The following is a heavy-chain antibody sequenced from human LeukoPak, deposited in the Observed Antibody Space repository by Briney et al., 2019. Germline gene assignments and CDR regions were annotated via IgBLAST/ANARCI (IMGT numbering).Heavy chain of an antibody. J-gene: IGHJ6*02. CDR3: ARAPTHYDYVWGSYPLMDV. CDR1: GGSISSGGYS. CDR2: IYYSGST. V-gene: IGHV4-31*03. D-gene: IGHD3-16*02. Sequence: SQTLSLTCTVSGGSISSGGYSWSWIRQHPGKGLEWIGYIYYSGSTYYNPSLKSRVTISVDMSKNQFSLKLSSVTAADTAVYYCARAPTHYDYVWGSYPLMDVWGQGTTVTVSS.